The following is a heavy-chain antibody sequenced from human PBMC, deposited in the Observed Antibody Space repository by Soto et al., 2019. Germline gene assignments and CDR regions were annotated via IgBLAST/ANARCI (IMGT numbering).Heavy chain of an antibody. CDR1: GFTLSDHY. V-gene: IGHV3-72*01. CDR2: TRNKANGYTT. CDR3: VHSGSYLAEGYYYFFGMDV. Sequence: GGSLRLSCAASGFTLSDHYIDWARQAPGQGLEWVGRTRNKANGYTTGYAASVKGRFTISRDDSRNSLYLQMNSLRTEDTAVYYCVHSGSYLAEGYYYFFGMDVWGQGTTVTVSS. J-gene: IGHJ6*02. D-gene: IGHD1-26*01.